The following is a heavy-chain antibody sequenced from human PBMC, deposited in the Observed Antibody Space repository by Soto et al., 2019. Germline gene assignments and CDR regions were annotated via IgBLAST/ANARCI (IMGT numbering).Heavy chain of an antibody. J-gene: IGHJ4*02. CDR2: ISPLLGLA. V-gene: IGHV1-69*02. CDR1: GDTFSTYS. Sequence: QVQLVQSGAEVKKPGSSVKVSCKASGDTFSTYSISWVRQAPGQGLEWMGRISPLLGLANYAQKFQGRVTITADTSTSTAYMELSSLRSEETAVYYCARKHTYFDYWGQGSLVTVSS. CDR3: ARKHTYFDY.